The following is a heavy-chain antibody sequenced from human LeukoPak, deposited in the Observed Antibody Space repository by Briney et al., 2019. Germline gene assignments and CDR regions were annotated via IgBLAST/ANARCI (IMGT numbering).Heavy chain of an antibody. D-gene: IGHD3-16*01. V-gene: IGHV4-59*01. Sequence: PSETLSLTCTVSGGSISSYYWSWIRQPPGKALEWIGYIHHRGITNYNPSLKSRVSISVDTSKNQFSLKVNSLTAADTAVYHCARESYGFFDYWGRGALVSVSS. CDR2: IHHRGIT. CDR3: ARESYGFFDY. CDR1: GGSISSYY. J-gene: IGHJ4*02.